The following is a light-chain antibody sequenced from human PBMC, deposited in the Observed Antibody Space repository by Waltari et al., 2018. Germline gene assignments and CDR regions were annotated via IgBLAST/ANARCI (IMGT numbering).Light chain of an antibody. CDR3: SSYAGSNSHV. J-gene: IGLJ1*01. CDR1: SSDVAGYNY. Sequence: QSALTQPPSASGSPGQSVTMSCTGTSSDVAGYNYFYWYQQHPGTVPKLIIYEVSERPSGVPHRFSGSKSGNTASRTVSGLQAEDEADYYCSSYAGSNSHVFGTGTRVTVL. V-gene: IGLV2-8*01. CDR2: EVS.